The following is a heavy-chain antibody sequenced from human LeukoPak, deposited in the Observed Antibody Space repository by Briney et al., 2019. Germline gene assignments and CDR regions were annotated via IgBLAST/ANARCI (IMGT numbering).Heavy chain of an antibody. D-gene: IGHD2-21*02. CDR2: IRYDGSNQ. Sequence: GGSLRLSCAASRFTFSSYSMNWVRQAPGKGLEWVAFIRYDGSNQYYADSVKGRFTISRDKPKNTLYLQMNSLRAEDTAVYYCAKDKRALLHYMDVWGKGTTVTISS. J-gene: IGHJ6*03. V-gene: IGHV3-30*02. CDR3: AKDKRALLHYMDV. CDR1: RFTFSSYS.